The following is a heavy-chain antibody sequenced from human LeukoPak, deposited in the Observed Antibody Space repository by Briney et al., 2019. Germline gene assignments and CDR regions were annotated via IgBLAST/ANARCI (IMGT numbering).Heavy chain of an antibody. CDR3: AKKEYNSGWGFDY. D-gene: IGHD6-19*01. CDR1: GFTFSSYA. J-gene: IGHJ4*02. CDR2: RRGSGTGT. V-gene: IGHV3-23*01. Sequence: PGGSLRLSCAASGFTFSSYAMSWVRQAPGKGLEWVSARRGSGTGTYYADSVKGRFTISRDNSKNTLYLQMNSLRAEDTAVYYCAKKEYNSGWGFDYWGQGTLVTVSS.